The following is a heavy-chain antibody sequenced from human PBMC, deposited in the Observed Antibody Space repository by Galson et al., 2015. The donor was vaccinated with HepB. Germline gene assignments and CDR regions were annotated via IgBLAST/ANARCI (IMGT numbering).Heavy chain of an antibody. V-gene: IGHV3-23*01. CDR3: AKDYLPYYDRWGSYSDLYYFDY. D-gene: IGHD3-22*01. CDR2: IRGSGSST. CDR1: GFTFNYHA. Sequence: SLRLSCAASGFTFNYHAMNWVRQAPGKGLEWVASIRGSGSSTYYADSVKGRFTISRDNSLEPVDLQMDSLRVDDTAVYYCAKDYLPYYDRWGSYSDLYYFDYWGQGTLVTVSS. J-gene: IGHJ4*02.